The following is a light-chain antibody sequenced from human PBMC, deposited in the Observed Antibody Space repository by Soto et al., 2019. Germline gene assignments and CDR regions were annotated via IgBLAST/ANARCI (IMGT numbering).Light chain of an antibody. Sequence: EIVLTQSPGTMSLSPGERATLSCRASQSVSSSYLAWYQQKPGQAPRLLIYGASSRATGIPDRFSGSGSGPDFTRTISRLEPEDFAVYYCQQYGSSPYTFGQGTKLEIK. CDR1: QSVSSSY. J-gene: IGKJ2*01. CDR3: QQYGSSPYT. V-gene: IGKV3-20*01. CDR2: GAS.